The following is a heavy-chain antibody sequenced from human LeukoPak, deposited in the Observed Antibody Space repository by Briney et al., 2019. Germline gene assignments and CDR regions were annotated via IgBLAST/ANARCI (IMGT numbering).Heavy chain of an antibody. J-gene: IGHJ3*02. CDR3: VGYCSSTSCSDAFDI. CDR1: GGSFSGYY. D-gene: IGHD2-2*01. CDR2: INHSGST. V-gene: IGHV4-34*01. Sequence: SETLSLTCAVYGGSFSGYYWSWIRQPPGKGLEWIGEINHSGSTNYNPSLKSRVTISVDTSKNQFSLKLSSVTAADTAVYYCVGYCSSTSCSDAFDIWGQGTTVTVSS.